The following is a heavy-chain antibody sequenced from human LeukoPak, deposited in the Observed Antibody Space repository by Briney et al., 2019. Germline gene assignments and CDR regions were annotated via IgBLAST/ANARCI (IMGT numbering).Heavy chain of an antibody. Sequence: GGSLRLSCAASGFTFSSYAMHWVRQAPGKELEWVAVISYDGSNKYYADSVKGRFTISRDNSKNTLYLQMNSLRAEDTAVYYCARVPYADVWGQGTTVTVSS. CDR3: ARVPYADV. CDR1: GFTFSSYA. CDR2: ISYDGSNK. V-gene: IGHV3-30-3*01. J-gene: IGHJ6*02.